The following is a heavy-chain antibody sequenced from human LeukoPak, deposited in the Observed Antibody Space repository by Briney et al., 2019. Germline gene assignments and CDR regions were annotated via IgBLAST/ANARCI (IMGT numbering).Heavy chain of an antibody. V-gene: IGHV4-34*01. Sequence: SETLSLTCAVYGGSFRGYYWSWLRQPPGKGLEWIGEINHSGSTNYNPSLKSRVTISVDTSKNQFSLKLSSVTAADTAVYYCAREDYGDYVLNYWGQGTLVTVSS. CDR2: INHSGST. CDR3: AREDYGDYVLNY. D-gene: IGHD4-17*01. CDR1: GGSFRGYY. J-gene: IGHJ4*02.